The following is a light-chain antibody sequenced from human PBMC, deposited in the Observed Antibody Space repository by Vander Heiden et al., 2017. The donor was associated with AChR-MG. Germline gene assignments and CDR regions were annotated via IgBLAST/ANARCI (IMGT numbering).Light chain of an antibody. CDR2: SAS. CDR3: QQSDRVPDT. Sequence: DIQMTQSPSSLSASVVDRVTITTRATHRISRYLSWQQQKPGQAPNLLISSASTVESGVPSRISGSGVGKDSSLTITILQPDDFATYYCQQSDRVPDTFGGGTKVEI. CDR1: HRISRY. V-gene: IGKV1-39*01. J-gene: IGKJ4*01.